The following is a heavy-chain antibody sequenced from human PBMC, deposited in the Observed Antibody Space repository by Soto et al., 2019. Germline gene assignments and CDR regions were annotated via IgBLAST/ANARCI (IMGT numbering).Heavy chain of an antibody. D-gene: IGHD5-18*01. CDR3: ARGDTAMVEQYYFDY. Sequence: SETLSLTCTVSGGSTSSGDYYWSWIRQPPGKGLEWIGYIYYSGSTYYNPSLKSRVTISVDTSKNQFSLKLSSVTAADTAVYYCARGDTAMVEQYYFDYWGQGTLVTVSS. J-gene: IGHJ4*02. CDR1: GGSTSSGDYY. V-gene: IGHV4-30-4*01. CDR2: IYYSGST.